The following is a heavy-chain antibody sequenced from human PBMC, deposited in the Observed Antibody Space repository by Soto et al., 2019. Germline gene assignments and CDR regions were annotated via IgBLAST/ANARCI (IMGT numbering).Heavy chain of an antibody. V-gene: IGHV3-43*01. CDR1: GFTFDDYT. J-gene: IGHJ6*02. Sequence: HPGGSLRLSCAASGFTFDDYTMHWVRQAPGKGLEWVSLISWDGGSTYYADSAKGRFTISRDNSKNSLYLQMNSLRTEDTALYYCAKDAARPGSVYYYGMDVWGQGTTVTVSS. CDR3: AKDAARPGSVYYYGMDV. CDR2: ISWDGGST. D-gene: IGHD3-10*01.